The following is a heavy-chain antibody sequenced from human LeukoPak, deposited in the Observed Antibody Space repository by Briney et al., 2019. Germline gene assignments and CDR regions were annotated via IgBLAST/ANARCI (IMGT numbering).Heavy chain of an antibody. CDR1: GYTFTSYG. Sequence: GASVKVSCKASGYTFTSYGISWVRQAPGQGREWMGRIIPIFGTANYAQKFQGRVTITTDESTSTAYMELSSLRSEDTAVYYCASGGGWLQHDYWGQGTLVTVSS. V-gene: IGHV1-69*05. CDR3: ASGGGWLQHDY. J-gene: IGHJ4*02. CDR2: IIPIFGTA. D-gene: IGHD5-24*01.